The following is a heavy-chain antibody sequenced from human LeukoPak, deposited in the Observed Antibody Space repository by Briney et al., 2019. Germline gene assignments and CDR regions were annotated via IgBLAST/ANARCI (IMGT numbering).Heavy chain of an antibody. CDR2: IWYDGSIK. J-gene: IGHJ4*02. D-gene: IGHD3-22*01. V-gene: IGHV3-33*01. Sequence: GGSLRLSCAASGFTFTNSGMHWVRQAPGKGLEWVAVIWYDGSIKYYADSVKGRFTISRDNSKNTVCLQMNSLRAEDTAVYYCARAYYYDSSATPDYWGQGTLVTVSS. CDR3: ARAYYYDSSATPDY. CDR1: GFTFTNSG.